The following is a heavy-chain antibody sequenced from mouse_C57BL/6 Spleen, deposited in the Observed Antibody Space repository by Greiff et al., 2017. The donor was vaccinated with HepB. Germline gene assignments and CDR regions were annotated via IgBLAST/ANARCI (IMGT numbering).Heavy chain of an antibody. D-gene: IGHD1-1*01. V-gene: IGHV1-7*01. J-gene: IGHJ2*01. CDR3: ARWDTTVVAPLDY. CDR1: GYTFTSYW. CDR2: INPSSGYT. Sequence: QVQLQQSGAELAKPGASVKLSCKASGYTFTSYWMHWVKQRPGQGLEWIGYINPSSGYTKYNQKFKDKATLTADKSSSTAYMQLSSLTYEDSAVYYCARWDTTVVAPLDYWGQGTTLTVSS.